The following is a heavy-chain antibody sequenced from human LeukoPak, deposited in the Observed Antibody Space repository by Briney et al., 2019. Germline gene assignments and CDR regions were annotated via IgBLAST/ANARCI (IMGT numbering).Heavy chain of an antibody. V-gene: IGHV3-48*01. CDR1: GFTFSSYS. D-gene: IGHD2-15*01. J-gene: IGHJ4*02. Sequence: PGGSLRLSCAASGFTFSSYSMKWVRQAPGKGLEWVSHITNSSRTIYYADSVKGRFTISRDNAKNSLYLQMNSLRAEDTAVYYCARDSGRGGSCDYWGQGTLVTVSS. CDR2: ITNSSRTI. CDR3: ARDSGRGGSCDY.